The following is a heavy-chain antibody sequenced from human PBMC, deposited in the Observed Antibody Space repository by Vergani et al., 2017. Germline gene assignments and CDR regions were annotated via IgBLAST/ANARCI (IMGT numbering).Heavy chain of an antibody. CDR3: ARGDYGILTGYRY. Sequence: QVQVVQSGAEVKKSGASVKVSCTTSGYNFSNYYMHWVRQAPGQGLEWMGIINPSGGHTNYAQKFQGRVTMTRDTSTSTVYMELSSLRSEDTAIYYCARGDYGILTGYRYWGQGTLVTVSA. CDR2: INPSGGHT. D-gene: IGHD3-9*01. CDR1: GYNFSNYY. J-gene: IGHJ4*02. V-gene: IGHV1-46*01.